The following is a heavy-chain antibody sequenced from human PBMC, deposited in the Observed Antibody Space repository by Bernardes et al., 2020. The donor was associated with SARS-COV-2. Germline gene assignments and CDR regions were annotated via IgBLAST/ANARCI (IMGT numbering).Heavy chain of an antibody. CDR3: AKDIAAAGRRGYFDY. V-gene: IGHV3-23*01. CDR2: ISGSGGST. Sequence: SLRLSCAASGFTFSSYAMSWVRQAPGQGLEWVSAISGSGGSTYYADSVKGRFTISRDNSKNTLYLQMNSLRAEDTAVYYCAKDIAAAGRRGYFDYWGQGTLVTVSS. J-gene: IGHJ4*02. CDR1: GFTFSSYA. D-gene: IGHD6-13*01.